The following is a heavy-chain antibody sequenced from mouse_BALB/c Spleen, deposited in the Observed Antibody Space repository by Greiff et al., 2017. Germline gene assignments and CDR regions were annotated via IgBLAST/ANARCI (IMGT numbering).Heavy chain of an antibody. Sequence: VQLVESGAELARPGASVKMSCKASGYTFTSYTMHWVKQRPGQGLEWIGYINPSSGYTNYNQKFKDKATLTADKSSSTAYMQLSSLTSEDSAVYYCARYYYESPFAYWGQGTLVTVSA. CDR3: ARYYYESPFAY. J-gene: IGHJ3*01. D-gene: IGHD1-1*01. CDR2: INPSSGYT. V-gene: IGHV1-4*01. CDR1: GYTFTSYT.